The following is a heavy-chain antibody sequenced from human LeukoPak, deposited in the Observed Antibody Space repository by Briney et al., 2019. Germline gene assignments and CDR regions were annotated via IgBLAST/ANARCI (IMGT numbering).Heavy chain of an antibody. V-gene: IGHV3-23*01. D-gene: IGHD3-16*01. CDR2: IRGDGADT. CDR3: TKIGAPNTDV. CDR1: GVTFSNYF. Sequence: PGGSLRLSCAASGVTFSNYFMTWVRQAPGKGLEWISSIRGDGADTYYADSVKGRFTVSRDNSKNTLYLQMNSLRAEDTAIYYCTKIGAPNTDVWGQGTLVTVSS. J-gene: IGHJ4*02.